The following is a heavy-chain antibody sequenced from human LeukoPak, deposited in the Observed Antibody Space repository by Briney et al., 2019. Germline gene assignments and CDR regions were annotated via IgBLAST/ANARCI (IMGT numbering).Heavy chain of an antibody. CDR3: ATRGGYSSGWAY. J-gene: IGHJ4*02. Sequence: ASVKVSCKASGYTFTGYYMHWVRQAPGQGLEWMGWINPNSGGTNYAQKFQGWVTMTRDTSTSTVYMELSSLRSEDTAVYYCATRGGYSSGWAYWGQGTLVTVSS. V-gene: IGHV1-2*04. D-gene: IGHD6-19*01. CDR2: INPNSGGT. CDR1: GYTFTGYY.